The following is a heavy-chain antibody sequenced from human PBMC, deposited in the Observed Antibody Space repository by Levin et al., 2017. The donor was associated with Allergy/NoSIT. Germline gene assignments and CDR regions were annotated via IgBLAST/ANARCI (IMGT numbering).Heavy chain of an antibody. J-gene: IGHJ3*01. CDR2: VWYDESNK. CDR1: GFTFNNYG. Sequence: GGSLRLSCAASGFTFNNYGMHWVRQAPGKGLEWVAVVWYDESNKYYADSVKGRFTISRDNSKNMLYLQMNRLRAEDTAVYYCASESGRLMIITPGAFDVWGQGTLVTVSS. CDR3: ASESGRLMIITPGAFDV. D-gene: IGHD3-16*01. V-gene: IGHV3-33*01.